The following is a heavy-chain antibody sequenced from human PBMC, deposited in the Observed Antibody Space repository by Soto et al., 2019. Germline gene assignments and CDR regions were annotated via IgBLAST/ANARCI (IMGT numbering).Heavy chain of an antibody. CDR3: ARVLSRDGYKDYFDS. V-gene: IGHV4-61*08. D-gene: IGHD5-12*01. CDR2: VYHTGSV. Sequence: QVQLQESGPGLVKPSETLSLTCSVSGASVSSDVHFWSWVRQSPGKGLEWIGYVYHTGSVTYNPPLKCRVTLSVDTSRRQFSLRLASVTAADTAVYFCARVLSRDGYKDYFDSWGQGMLVTVSS. CDR1: GASVSSDVHF. J-gene: IGHJ4*02.